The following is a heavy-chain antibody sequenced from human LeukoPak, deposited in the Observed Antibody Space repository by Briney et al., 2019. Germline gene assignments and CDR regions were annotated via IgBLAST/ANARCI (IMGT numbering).Heavy chain of an antibody. D-gene: IGHD4-11*01. Sequence: GRSLRLSCAASGFTFDNYGMHWVRQAPRKGLEWVSSISWNSVYVGYADSVKGRFTISRDNSKNTLYLQMNSLRAEDTAVYYCANDYSNYLDYWGQGTLVTVSS. V-gene: IGHV3-9*01. CDR3: ANDYSNYLDY. CDR2: ISWNSVYV. J-gene: IGHJ4*02. CDR1: GFTFDNYG.